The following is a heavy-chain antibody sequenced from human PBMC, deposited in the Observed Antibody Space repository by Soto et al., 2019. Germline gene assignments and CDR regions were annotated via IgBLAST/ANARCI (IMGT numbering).Heavy chain of an antibody. V-gene: IGHV4-39*07. CDR1: GGSISGNNYY. CDR2: IHYSGST. CDR3: ARGPSGDKIDY. J-gene: IGHJ4*02. Sequence: PSETLSLTCSVSGGSISGNNYYWGWIRQPPGKRLEWIGYIHYSGSTNYNPSLQSRVTISADTSETQFSLKLSSVSAADTAVYYCARGPSGDKIDYWGQGIQVTVSS. D-gene: IGHD7-27*01.